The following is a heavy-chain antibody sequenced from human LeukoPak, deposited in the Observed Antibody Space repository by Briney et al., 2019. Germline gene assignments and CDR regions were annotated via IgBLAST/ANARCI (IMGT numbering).Heavy chain of an antibody. J-gene: IGHJ4*02. V-gene: IGHV1-2*02. CDR1: GYTFAGYY. D-gene: IGHD1-14*01. Sequence: ASVKVSCKASGYTFAGYYMHWVRQAPGQGLEWMGWINPNSGGTNYAQKFQGRVTMTRDTSISTAYMELSRLGSDDTAVYYCAREGTGTGYYFDYWGQGTLVTVSS. CDR3: AREGTGTGYYFDY. CDR2: INPNSGGT.